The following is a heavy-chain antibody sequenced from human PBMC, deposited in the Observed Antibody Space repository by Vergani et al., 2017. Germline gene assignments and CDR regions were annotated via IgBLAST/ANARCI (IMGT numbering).Heavy chain of an antibody. D-gene: IGHD2-15*01. CDR3: ARRIHSAHYGMDV. J-gene: IGHJ6*02. CDR2: IYHSGST. CDR1: GGSISSGGYS. Sequence: QLQLQESGPGLVKPSETLSLTCAVSGGSISSGGYSWSWIRQPPGKGLEWIGYIYHSGSTYYNPSLKSRVTISVDRSKNQFSLKLSSVTAADTAVYYCARRIHSAHYGMDVWGQGTTVTVSS. V-gene: IGHV4-30-2*01.